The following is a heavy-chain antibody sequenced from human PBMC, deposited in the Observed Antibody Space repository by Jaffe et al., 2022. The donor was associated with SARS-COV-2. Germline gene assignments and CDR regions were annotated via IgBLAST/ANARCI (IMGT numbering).Heavy chain of an antibody. Sequence: EVQLVESGGGLVQPGGSLRLSCAASGFTFNNYWMSWVRQAPGKGLEWVANIKQDGSGMFYVDSVKGRFTISRDNAKNSLFLQMNSLRAEDTAVYYCARDRQSSGYEHDYWGQGTLVTISS. CDR2: IKQDGSGM. CDR1: GFTFNNYW. V-gene: IGHV3-7*01. J-gene: IGHJ4*02. CDR3: ARDRQSSGYEHDY. D-gene: IGHD5-12*01.